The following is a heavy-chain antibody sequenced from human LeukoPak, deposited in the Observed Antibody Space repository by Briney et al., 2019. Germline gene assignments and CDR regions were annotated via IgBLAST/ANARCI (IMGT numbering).Heavy chain of an antibody. CDR1: GFTFSSYS. Sequence: PGGSLRLSCAVSGFTFSSYSMNWVRQAPGKGLEWVSSISSSSSSIYYADSVKGRFSISSDNAKNSLYLQMNSLRAEDTAVYYCARDLLEAPSFLEWLPQYYFDYWGQGTLVTVSS. CDR3: ARDLLEAPSFLEWLPQYYFDY. V-gene: IGHV3-21*06. J-gene: IGHJ4*02. D-gene: IGHD3-3*01. CDR2: ISSSSSSI.